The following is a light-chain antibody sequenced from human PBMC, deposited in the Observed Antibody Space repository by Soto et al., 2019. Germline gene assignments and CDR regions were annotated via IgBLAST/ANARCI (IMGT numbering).Light chain of an antibody. V-gene: IGKV1-5*01. Sequence: DIQMTQSPSTLSASVGDRVTITCRASQRINNWLAWYQQKPGEAPKLLIYDASNVESGVPSRYSGSGSGTEFTLTISNLRPDDFATYFCQQYDSFWTFGQGT. CDR1: QRINNW. CDR3: QQYDSFWT. J-gene: IGKJ1*01. CDR2: DAS.